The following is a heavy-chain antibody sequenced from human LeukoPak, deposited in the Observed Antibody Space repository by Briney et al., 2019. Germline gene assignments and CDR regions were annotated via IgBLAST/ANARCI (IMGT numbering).Heavy chain of an antibody. CDR3: AKDQGHCSSTSCLALDY. J-gene: IGHJ4*02. Sequence: GGSLRLSCAASGFTFDDYAMHWVRQAPGKGLEWVSLISWDGGSTYYADSVKGRFTISSDNSKNSLYLQMNSLRAEDTALYYCAKDQGHCSSTSCLALDYWGQGTLVTVSS. D-gene: IGHD2-2*01. V-gene: IGHV3-43D*03. CDR1: GFTFDDYA. CDR2: ISWDGGST.